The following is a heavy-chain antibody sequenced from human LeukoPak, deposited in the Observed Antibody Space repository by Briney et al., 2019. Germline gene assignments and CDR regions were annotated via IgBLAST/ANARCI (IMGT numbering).Heavy chain of an antibody. Sequence: ASVKVPCKASGYTFTGYSMHWVRQAPGQGLEWMGWIHPSSGGTNYAQKFQGRVTMTRDTSITTAYMELSSLRSDDTAVYYCARGHDYGDYWGQGTLVTVSS. CDR3: ARGHDYGDY. CDR1: GYTFTGYS. J-gene: IGHJ4*02. CDR2: IHPSSGGT. V-gene: IGHV1-2*02.